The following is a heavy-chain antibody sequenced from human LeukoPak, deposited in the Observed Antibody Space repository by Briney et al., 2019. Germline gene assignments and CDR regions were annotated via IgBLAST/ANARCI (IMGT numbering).Heavy chain of an antibody. Sequence: GGSLRLSCAASGFTFSSYAMNGVRQAPGKGLEWVSTISGSGGSTYYADSVKGRFTMSRDNSKNTLYLQINSLRAEDTAVYYCARDGASYWGQGTLVTVSS. CDR3: ARDGASY. V-gene: IGHV3-23*01. D-gene: IGHD3-16*01. J-gene: IGHJ4*02. CDR1: GFTFSSYA. CDR2: ISGSGGST.